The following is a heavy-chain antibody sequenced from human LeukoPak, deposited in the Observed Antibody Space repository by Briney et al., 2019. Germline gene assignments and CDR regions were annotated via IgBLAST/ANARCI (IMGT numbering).Heavy chain of an antibody. D-gene: IGHD2/OR15-2a*01. J-gene: IGHJ4*02. CDR2: IIPIFGTA. V-gene: IGHV1-69*13. CDR1: GYTFTGYH. CDR3: ARSRGPRAEYFDY. Sequence: GASVKVSCKASGYTFTGYHMHWVRRAPGQGLEWMGGIIPIFGTANYAQKFQGRVTITADESTSTAYMELSSLTSEDTAVYYCARSRGPRAEYFDYWGQGTLVTVSS.